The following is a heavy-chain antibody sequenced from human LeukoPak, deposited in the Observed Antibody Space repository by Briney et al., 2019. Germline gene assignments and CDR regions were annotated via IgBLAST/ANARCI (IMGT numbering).Heavy chain of an antibody. CDR2: INPNSGGT. Sequence: ASVKISCKASGYTFTGYCMHWVRQAPGQGLEWMGWINPNSGGTNYAQKFQGRVTMTRDMSTSTVYMELSSLRSEDTAVYYCARERHTIFGVVKRTNWFDPWGQGTLVTVSS. J-gene: IGHJ5*02. CDR3: ARERHTIFGVVKRTNWFDP. D-gene: IGHD3-3*01. V-gene: IGHV1-2*02. CDR1: GYTFTGYC.